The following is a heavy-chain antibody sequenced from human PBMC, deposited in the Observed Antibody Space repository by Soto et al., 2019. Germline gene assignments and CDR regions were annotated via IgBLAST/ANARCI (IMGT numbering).Heavy chain of an antibody. D-gene: IGHD3-3*01. CDR2: IKSQTDGGTT. CDR1: GLTLSHAW. Sequence: EVRLVESGGGLVKPGGSLRLSCAASGLTLSHAWMSWVRQAPGKGLEWVGRIKSQTDGGTTDYGARVKGRFTISRDNSQHTLTLQMNSPKTEDSAVYYCACHVLRFSEYLLMENYWAQGTLVSLSS. CDR3: ACHVLRFSEYLLMENY. V-gene: IGHV3-15*01. J-gene: IGHJ4*02.